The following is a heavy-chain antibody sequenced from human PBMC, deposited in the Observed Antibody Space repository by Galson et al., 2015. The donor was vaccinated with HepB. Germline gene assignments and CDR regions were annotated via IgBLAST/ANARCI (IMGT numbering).Heavy chain of an antibody. V-gene: IGHV3-74*01. D-gene: IGHD3-10*01. CDR3: VRDQSMSGSYTLSLDY. CDR1: GFTFSSYW. Sequence: SLRLSCAASGFTFSSYWMHWVRQAPGKGLVWVSRINSDGRSPSYADSVKGRFTISRDNAKNTLYLQMNSLRAEDTAVYYCVRDQSMSGSYTLSLDYWGQGTLVIVSS. J-gene: IGHJ4*02. CDR2: INSDGRSP.